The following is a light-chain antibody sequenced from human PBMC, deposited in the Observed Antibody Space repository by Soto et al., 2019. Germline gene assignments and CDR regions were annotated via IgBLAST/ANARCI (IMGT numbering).Light chain of an antibody. Sequence: SYELTQPPSVSVAPGQTARIACGGNNIGIRNVHWYQQKPGQAPVLVVYDDSDRPSGIPERFSGSKSGNTAALTISRVEAGDEADYYCQRWDGSSDPVVFGGGTKVTVL. J-gene: IGLJ2*01. CDR2: DDS. CDR3: QRWDGSSDPVV. V-gene: IGLV3-21*02. CDR1: NIGIRN.